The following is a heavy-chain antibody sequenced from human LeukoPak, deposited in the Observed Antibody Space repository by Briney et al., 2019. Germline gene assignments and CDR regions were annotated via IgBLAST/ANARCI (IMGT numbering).Heavy chain of an antibody. V-gene: IGHV3-30*02. D-gene: IGHD6-13*01. CDR3: AKDRVAAAGTFDC. J-gene: IGHJ4*02. Sequence: GGSLRLSCAASGFTFTSYAMHWVRQAPGKGLEWVAFIRYDGSNKYYADSVKGRFTISRDNSKNTLYLQMNSLRAEDTAVYYCAKDRVAAAGTFDCWGQGTLVTVS. CDR2: IRYDGSNK. CDR1: GFTFTSYA.